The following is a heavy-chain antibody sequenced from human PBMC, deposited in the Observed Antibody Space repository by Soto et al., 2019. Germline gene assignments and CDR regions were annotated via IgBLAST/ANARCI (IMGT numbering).Heavy chain of an antibody. Sequence: SETLSLTCVVTRGPVSSGGYSWTWIRQPPGKALEWIGFVFDTESTYYNPSLKSRVTISVEKSKNQFSLRLTSMTAADTAVYFCAREPRYCSGGTCSAGLDVWGQGTTVTVYS. J-gene: IGHJ6*02. CDR1: RGPVSSGGYS. V-gene: IGHV4-30-2*01. CDR2: VFDTEST. D-gene: IGHD2-15*01. CDR3: AREPRYCSGGTCSAGLDV.